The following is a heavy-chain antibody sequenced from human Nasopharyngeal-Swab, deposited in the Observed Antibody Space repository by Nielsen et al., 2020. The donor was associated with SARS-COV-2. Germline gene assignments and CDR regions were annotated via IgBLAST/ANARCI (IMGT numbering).Heavy chain of an antibody. J-gene: IGHJ5*02. Sequence: WIRQPPGKGLEWIGEINHSGSTNYNPSLKSRVTILVDTSKNQFSLKLSYVTAADTAVYYCAREGRIIQLWSGGFDTWGQGTLVTVSS. V-gene: IGHV4-34*01. CDR3: AREGRIIQLWSGGFDT. D-gene: IGHD5-18*01. CDR2: INHSGST.